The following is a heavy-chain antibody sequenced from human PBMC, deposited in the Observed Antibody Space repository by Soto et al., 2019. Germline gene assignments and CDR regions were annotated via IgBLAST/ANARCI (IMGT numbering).Heavy chain of an antibody. D-gene: IGHD2-2*01. Sequence: GGSLRLSCAASGFTFSSYAMSWVRQAPGKGLEWVSTIRGSGSSTYYADSVKGRFTISRDNSRNTLYLQMNSLRAEDKAVYYCAKPNLYCSSTSCYDYWGQGTLVTVSS. CDR1: GFTFSSYA. CDR2: IRGSGSST. CDR3: AKPNLYCSSTSCYDY. V-gene: IGHV3-23*01. J-gene: IGHJ4*02.